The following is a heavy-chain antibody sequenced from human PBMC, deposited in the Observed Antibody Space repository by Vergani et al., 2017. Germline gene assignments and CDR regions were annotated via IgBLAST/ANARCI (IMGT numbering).Heavy chain of an antibody. Sequence: EVQLLESGGRSAQPGESLRLSCVASVFTFTAHGLNCVRQAPGKGLEWVSGISGQNFRTQCAYSVKGRFTISRDDSKNTVSLQINSLRAADTSFYYCADLYGDDCFSPFWGQGTLVTVSS. J-gene: IGHJ4*02. CDR2: ISGQNFRT. V-gene: IGHV3-23*01. CDR3: ADLYGDDCFSPF. CDR1: VFTFTAHG. D-gene: IGHD2-21*01.